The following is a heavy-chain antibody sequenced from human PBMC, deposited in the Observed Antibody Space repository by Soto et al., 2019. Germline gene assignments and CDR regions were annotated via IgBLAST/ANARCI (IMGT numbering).Heavy chain of an antibody. D-gene: IGHD3-10*01. J-gene: IGHJ5*02. CDR2: IIPIFGTA. V-gene: IGHV1-69*13. CDR1: VYTFTSYD. CDR3: ARVRFGGNWFDH. Sequence: SVKVSCKTSVYTFTSYDINWVRQAPGQGLEWMGGIIPIFGTANYAQKFQGRVTITADESTSTAYMELSSLRSEDTAVYYCARVRFGGNWFDHWGQGTLVTVSS.